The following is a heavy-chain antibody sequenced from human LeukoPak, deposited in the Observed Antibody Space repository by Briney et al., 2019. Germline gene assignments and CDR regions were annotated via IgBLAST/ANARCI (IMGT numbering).Heavy chain of an antibody. Sequence: PSETLSLTCTVSAGSFISSSHHWGWIRQSPGKGLEWIGTVYYGRTTYYNPSLDGRVTISLDTSANHFSLQLNSVTAADTAVYYCVRHDGRGGATMGAFDSWGLGSLVTVSS. D-gene: IGHD5-12*01. V-gene: IGHV4-39*01. CDR3: VRHDGRGGATMGAFDS. J-gene: IGHJ5*01. CDR1: AGSFISSSHH. CDR2: VYYGRTT.